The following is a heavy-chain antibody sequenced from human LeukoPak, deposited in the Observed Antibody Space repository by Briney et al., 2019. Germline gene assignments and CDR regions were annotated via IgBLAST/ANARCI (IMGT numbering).Heavy chain of an antibody. J-gene: IGHJ4*02. Sequence: HPGGSLRLSCAASGFTFSSYEMNWVRHAPGKGLEWVSYISSGSIIYYAESVKGRFTISRDNAKNSLYLQMNSLRAEDTAVYYCAREVLGYCSGGSCYAWDYWGQGTLVTVSS. D-gene: IGHD2-15*01. CDR2: ISSGSII. CDR1: GFTFSSYE. V-gene: IGHV3-48*03. CDR3: AREVLGYCSGGSCYAWDY.